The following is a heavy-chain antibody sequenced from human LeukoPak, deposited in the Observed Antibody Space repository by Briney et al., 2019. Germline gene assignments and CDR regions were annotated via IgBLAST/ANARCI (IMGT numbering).Heavy chain of an antibody. J-gene: IGHJ5*02. CDR1: GYTFTGYY. CDR3: ARDSVDTEKEGNWFDP. CDR2: INPNSGGT. D-gene: IGHD5-18*01. Sequence: GASVKVSCKASGYTFTGYYMHWVRQAPGQGLEWMGWINPNSGGTNYAQKFQGRVTMTRDTSISTAYMELSRLRSDDTAVYYCARDSVDTEKEGNWFDPWGQGTLVTVSS. V-gene: IGHV1-2*02.